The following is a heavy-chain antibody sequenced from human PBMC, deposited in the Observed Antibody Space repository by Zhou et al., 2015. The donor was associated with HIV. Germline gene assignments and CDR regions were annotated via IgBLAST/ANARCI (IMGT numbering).Heavy chain of an antibody. CDR1: GGTFSGSD. J-gene: IGHJ3*01. V-gene: IGHV1-69*06. D-gene: IGHD1-14*01. CDR2: ITPMFQTH. CDR3: ARSSVNHDGAFDL. Sequence: LLQSGPEVRKPGSSVKVSCKASGGTFSGSDLSWVRQAPGQGLEWMGRITPMFQTHNYAEKFRARLNITVDRHTSAAYMELSSLTSEDAAVYYCARSSVNHDGAFDLWGQGTNIIVSS.